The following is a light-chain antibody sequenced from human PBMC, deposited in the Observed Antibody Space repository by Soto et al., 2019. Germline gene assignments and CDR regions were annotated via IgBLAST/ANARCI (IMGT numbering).Light chain of an antibody. CDR3: GSYTTSSTYV. CDR1: SSDVGRYNY. Sequence: QSALTQPASVSGSPGQSITISCIGTSSDVGRYNYVSWYQQYPDKAPKLMIYDVTNRPSGVSFRFSGSKSGNTASLTISELQAEDEADYYCGSYTTSSTYVFGTGTKVTVL. J-gene: IGLJ1*01. CDR2: DVT. V-gene: IGLV2-14*03.